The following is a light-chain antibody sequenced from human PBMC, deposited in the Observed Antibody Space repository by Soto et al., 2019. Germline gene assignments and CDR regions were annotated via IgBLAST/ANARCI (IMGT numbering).Light chain of an antibody. CDR2: YDS. J-gene: IGLJ3*02. V-gene: IGLV3-21*04. Sequence: SYELTQPPSVSVAPGKTARITCGGNNIGTKSVHWYQQKPGQAPVWVIYYDSDRPPGIPERFSGSNSGNTDTLTISRVEAGDEADYFCQVWDNISDHPVFGGGTKLTVL. CDR3: QVWDNISDHPV. CDR1: NIGTKS.